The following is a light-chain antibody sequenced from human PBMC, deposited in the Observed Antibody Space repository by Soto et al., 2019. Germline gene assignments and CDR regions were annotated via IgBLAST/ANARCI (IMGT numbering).Light chain of an antibody. CDR1: QTIHRF. CDR2: STS. J-gene: IGKJ2*01. CDR3: PQSYSTLST. Sequence: DIPMTQSPTSLSASVGDRIIITCRASQTIHRFVNWYQQIPGKAPKLLIHSTSSLQSGVPSRFSGSGSGTDFTLTISSLQREDFGIYYCPQSYSTLSTFGPGTKLEIK. V-gene: IGKV1-39*01.